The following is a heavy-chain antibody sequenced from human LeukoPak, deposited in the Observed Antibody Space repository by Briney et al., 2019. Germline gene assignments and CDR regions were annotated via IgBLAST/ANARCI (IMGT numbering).Heavy chain of an antibody. V-gene: IGHV3-33*08. Sequence: GGSLRLSCATSGFSFNNDWMDWVRQAPGKGLEWVAVVWFDGSKKYSADSVKGRITISRDDSKNTLYLQMNSLRAEDTAVYYCARGVDYYDSSGTIDYWGQGTLVTVSS. CDR1: GFSFNNDW. CDR2: VWFDGSKK. D-gene: IGHD3-22*01. J-gene: IGHJ4*02. CDR3: ARGVDYYDSSGTIDY.